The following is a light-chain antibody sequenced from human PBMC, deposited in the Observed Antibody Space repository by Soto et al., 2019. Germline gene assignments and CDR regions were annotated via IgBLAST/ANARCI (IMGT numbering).Light chain of an antibody. V-gene: IGKV3D-15*01. J-gene: IGKJ1*01. CDR1: QSVTTR. CDR3: QQYNNWPLT. CDR2: GAS. Sequence: IVLTQCPGTLCLXXGXGXXXXXRASQSVTTRLAWYQHKPGQAPTLLMSGASNRASGVPARFSGSGSGTEFTLTISSPQSEDFAVYYCQQYNNWPLTFGQGTKVDI.